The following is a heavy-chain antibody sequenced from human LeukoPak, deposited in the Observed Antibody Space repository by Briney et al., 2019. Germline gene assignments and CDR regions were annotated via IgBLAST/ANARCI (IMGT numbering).Heavy chain of an antibody. CDR1: GYTFTSYG. Sequence: ASVKVSCKASGYTFTSYGISWVRQAPGQGLEWMGWISAYNGNTNYAQKLQGRVTMTTDTSTSTAYMELRSLRSDDTAVYYCARVNLGYCSSTSCRYYFDYWGQGTLVTVSS. J-gene: IGHJ4*02. CDR3: ARVNLGYCSSTSCRYYFDY. CDR2: ISAYNGNT. D-gene: IGHD2-2*01. V-gene: IGHV1-18*01.